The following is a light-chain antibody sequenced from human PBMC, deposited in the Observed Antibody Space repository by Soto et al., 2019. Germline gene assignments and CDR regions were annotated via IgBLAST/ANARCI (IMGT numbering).Light chain of an antibody. Sequence: QSVLTQPPSVSGAPGQRVTVSCTGSSSNIGAGYNVHWYQQLPRTAPKLLIYDNNKRPSGIPDRFSGSKSGTSATLGITGLQTGDEADYYCGTWDISLRAVVFGGGTKVTVL. V-gene: IGLV1-51*01. CDR1: SSNIGAGYN. CDR2: DNN. J-gene: IGLJ2*01. CDR3: GTWDISLRAVV.